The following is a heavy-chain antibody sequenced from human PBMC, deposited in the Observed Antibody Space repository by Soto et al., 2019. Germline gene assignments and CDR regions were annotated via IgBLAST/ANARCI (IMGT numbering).Heavy chain of an antibody. CDR3: ARPGYYDSSGYKRGNAFDI. CDR2: ISAYNGNT. V-gene: IGHV1-18*01. CDR1: GYTFTSYG. J-gene: IGHJ3*02. D-gene: IGHD3-22*01. Sequence: QVQLVQSGAEVKKPGASVKVSCKASGYTFTSYGIIWVRQAPGQGLEWMGWISAYNGNTNYAQKLQGRVTMTTDTSTSIAYMELRSLRSDDTAVYYCARPGYYDSSGYKRGNAFDIWGQGTMVTVSS.